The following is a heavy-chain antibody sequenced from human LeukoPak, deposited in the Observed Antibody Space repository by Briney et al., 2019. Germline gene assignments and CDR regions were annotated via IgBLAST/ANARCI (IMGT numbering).Heavy chain of an antibody. Sequence: SETLSLTCAVYGGSFSGYYWNWIRQPPGKGLEWIGYIYYSGSTNYNPSLKSRVTISVDASKNRFSLKLSSVTAADTAVYYCARRGRITMVRGVIDYWGQGTLVTVSS. CDR1: GGSFSGYY. V-gene: IGHV4-59*12. CDR2: IYYSGST. D-gene: IGHD3-10*01. J-gene: IGHJ4*02. CDR3: ARRGRITMVRGVIDY.